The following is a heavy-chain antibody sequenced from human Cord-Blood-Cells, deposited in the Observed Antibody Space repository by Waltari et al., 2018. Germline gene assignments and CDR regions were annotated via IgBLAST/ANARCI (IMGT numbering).Heavy chain of an antibody. CDR2: IYYTRST. J-gene: IGHJ4*02. D-gene: IGHD2-2*01. CDR3: ARLISGVVPAAIDY. V-gene: IGHV4-39*01. Sequence: QLQLQESGPGLVKPSETLSLTCTVPGGSISSSSYYWGWIRQPPGKGLEWIGSIYYTRSTYYTPSLKSRVTISVDTSKNQFSLKLSSVTASDTAVYYCARLISGVVPAAIDYWGQGTLVTVSS. CDR1: GGSISSSSYY.